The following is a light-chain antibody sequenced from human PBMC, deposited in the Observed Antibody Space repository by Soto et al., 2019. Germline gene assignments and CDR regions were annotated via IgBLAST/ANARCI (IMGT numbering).Light chain of an antibody. J-gene: IGLJ3*02. CDR1: SGHSSYA. Sequence: QAVLTQSPSASASLGASVKLTCTLSSGHSSYAIAWHQQQPEKGPRYLMKLNSDGSHSKGDGIPDRFSGSSSGAERYLTISRLQSEDEADYYCQTLGTGIRVFGGGTKLTVL. V-gene: IGLV4-69*01. CDR3: QTLGTGIRV. CDR2: LNSDGSH.